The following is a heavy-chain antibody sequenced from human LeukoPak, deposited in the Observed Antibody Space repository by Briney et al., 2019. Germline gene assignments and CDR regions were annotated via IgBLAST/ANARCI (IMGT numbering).Heavy chain of an antibody. J-gene: IGHJ3*02. CDR1: GFMFSSYA. V-gene: IGHV3-30*04. Sequence: GRSLRLSCAASGFMFSSYAMHWVRQAPGKGLEWVAVISFDGSNKYYGDSVKGRFTISRDNSKNTLYLQMNSLRAEDTAVYYCARDVSSGGIKGRKQRAFGIWGQGTMVTVSS. CDR2: ISFDGSNK. D-gene: IGHD6-19*01. CDR3: ARDVSSGGIKGRKQRAFGI.